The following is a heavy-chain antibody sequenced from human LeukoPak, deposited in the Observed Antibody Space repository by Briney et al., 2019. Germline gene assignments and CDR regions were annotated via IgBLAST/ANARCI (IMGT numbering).Heavy chain of an antibody. CDR2: INPDGGIT. D-gene: IGHD5-12*01. J-gene: IGHJ4*02. CDR3: ARDFTGYRDI. CDR1: GFTFSSYA. Sequence: GGSLRLSCAASGFTFSSYAMSWVRQAPGKGLVWVSRINPDGGITNYADSVRGRFTISRDNAKNTLYLQMNSLRAEDTAVYYCARDFTGYRDIWGQGTLVTVSS. V-gene: IGHV3-74*01.